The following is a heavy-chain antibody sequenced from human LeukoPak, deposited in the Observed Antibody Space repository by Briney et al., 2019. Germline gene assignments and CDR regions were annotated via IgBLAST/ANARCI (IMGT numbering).Heavy chain of an antibody. Sequence: GGSLRLSCAASGFTFSSYAVSWVRQAPGKGLEWVSAISGSGGSTYYADSVKGRFTISRDNSKNTLYLQMNSLRAEDTAAYYCAKDERSITIFGVVISDAFDIWGQGTMVTVSS. D-gene: IGHD3-3*01. V-gene: IGHV3-23*01. J-gene: IGHJ3*02. CDR1: GFTFSSYA. CDR3: AKDERSITIFGVVISDAFDI. CDR2: ISGSGGST.